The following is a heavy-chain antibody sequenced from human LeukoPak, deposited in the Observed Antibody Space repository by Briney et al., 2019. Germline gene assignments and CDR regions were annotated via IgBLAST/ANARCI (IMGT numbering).Heavy chain of an antibody. D-gene: IGHD3-22*01. J-gene: IGHJ6*02. CDR2: IYYSGST. Sequence: SETLSLTCTVSGGSISSSSDHWGWIRQPPGKGLEWIGSIYYSGSTYYNPSLKSRVTISVDTSKSQFSLKLSSVTAADTAVYYCARDGVTMNYYYYGMDVWGQGTTVTVSS. CDR1: GGSISSSSDH. CDR3: ARDGVTMNYYYYGMDV. V-gene: IGHV4-39*07.